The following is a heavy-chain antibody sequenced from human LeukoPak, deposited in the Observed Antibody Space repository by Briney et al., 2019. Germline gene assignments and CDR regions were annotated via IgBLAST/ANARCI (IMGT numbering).Heavy chain of an antibody. V-gene: IGHV4-39*01. J-gene: IGHJ3*02. CDR3: ARRSFEHSSGYYSRGAFAI. D-gene: IGHD3-22*01. CDR2: VYYSGST. CDR1: GGTISSTSYY. Sequence: SETLSLTCSVSGGTISSTSYYWAWIRQPPGKGLEWIGSVYYSGSTYYNPSLKSRVIISVDTSKNQFSLKLNSVTAADTAVYYSARRSFEHSSGYYSRGAFAIWGQGAMVTVSS.